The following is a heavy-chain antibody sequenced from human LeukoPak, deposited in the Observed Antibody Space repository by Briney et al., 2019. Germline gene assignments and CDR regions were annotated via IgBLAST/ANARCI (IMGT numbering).Heavy chain of an antibody. CDR3: ARDKYCSSTSCSPLFDY. J-gene: IGHJ4*02. CDR1: GGSISSYY. V-gene: IGHV4-59*01. D-gene: IGHD2-2*01. CDR2: IYYSGIT. Sequence: LETLSLTCTASGGSISSYYWSWIRQPPGKGLEWIGYIYYSGITNYNPSLKSRVTISVDTSKNQFSLKLSSLTAADTAVYYCARDKYCSSTSCSPLFDYWGQGTLVTVSS.